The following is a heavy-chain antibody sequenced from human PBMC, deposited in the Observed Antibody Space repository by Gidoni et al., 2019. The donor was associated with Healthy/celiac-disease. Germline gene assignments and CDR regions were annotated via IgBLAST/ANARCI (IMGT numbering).Heavy chain of an antibody. J-gene: IGHJ5*02. CDR2: ISSSSSYT. D-gene: IGHD1-26*01. CDR3: ARVGSGSYDYWFDP. V-gene: IGHV3-11*06. CDR1: GFTFSDYY. Sequence: QVQLVESGGGLVTPGGSLRLSCAAAGFTFSDYYMSWIRQAPGKGLEWVSYISSSSSYTNYADSVKGRFTISRDNAKNSLYLQMNSLRAEDTAVYYCARVGSGSYDYWFDPWGQGTLVTVSS.